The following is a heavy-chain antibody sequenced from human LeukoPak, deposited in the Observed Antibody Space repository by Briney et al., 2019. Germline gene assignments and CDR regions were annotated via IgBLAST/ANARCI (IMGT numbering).Heavy chain of an antibody. CDR3: AREEYYYYYYMDV. J-gene: IGHJ6*03. Sequence: GGSLRLSCAASGFTFSSYSMNWVRQAPGKGLEWVSSISSSSSYIYYAGSVKGRFTISRDNAKNSLYLQMNSLRAEDTAVYYCAREEYYYYYYMDVWGKGTTVTISS. CDR2: ISSSSSYI. V-gene: IGHV3-21*01. CDR1: GFTFSSYS.